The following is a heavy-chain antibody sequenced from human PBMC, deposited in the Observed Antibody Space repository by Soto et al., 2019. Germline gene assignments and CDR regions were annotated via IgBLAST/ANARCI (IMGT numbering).Heavy chain of an antibody. D-gene: IGHD6-6*01. J-gene: IGHJ6*03. CDR2: VNYSGST. CDR3: ARGRENTAARRLGYYYYYMDV. CDR1: GGSISSSSYY. Sequence: PSETLSLTCTVSGGSISSSSYYWGWIRQPPGKGLEWIGNVNYSGSTFYNPSLKSRVTISVDTSKNQFSLNLTSLTAAETAVYYCARGRENTAARRLGYYYYYMDVWGRGTTVTVSS. V-gene: IGHV4-39*07.